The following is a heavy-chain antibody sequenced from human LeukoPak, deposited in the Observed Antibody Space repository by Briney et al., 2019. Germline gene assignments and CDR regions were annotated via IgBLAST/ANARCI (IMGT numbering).Heavy chain of an antibody. CDR3: ARPASSGWYPFDY. D-gene: IGHD6-19*01. J-gene: IGHJ4*02. CDR2: IYYSGST. Sequence: PSETLSLTCTVSGGSISSYYWSWIRQPPGKGLEWIGYIYYSGSTNYNPSLKSRVTISVDTSKNQFSLNLNSVTAADTAVYYCARPASSGWYPFDYWGQGTLVTVSS. CDR1: GGSISSYY. V-gene: IGHV4-59*08.